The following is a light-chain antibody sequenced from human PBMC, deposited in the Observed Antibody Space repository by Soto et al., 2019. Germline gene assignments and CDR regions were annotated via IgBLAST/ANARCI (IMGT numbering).Light chain of an antibody. J-gene: IGKJ1*01. CDR2: AAS. V-gene: IGKV1-8*01. CDR3: QQYYSYPRT. Sequence: AIRMTQSPSSLSASTGDRVTITCRASQGIRSYLAWYQQKPGKAPKLLIYAASTLQSGVPSRFSGSGSGTDFTLTISCLQSEDFATYYCQQYYSYPRTFGQGTNVEIK. CDR1: QGIRSY.